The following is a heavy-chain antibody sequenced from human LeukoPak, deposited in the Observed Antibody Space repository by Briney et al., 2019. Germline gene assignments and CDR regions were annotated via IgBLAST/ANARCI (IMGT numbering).Heavy chain of an antibody. J-gene: IGHJ4*02. V-gene: IGHV1-2*02. Sequence: GASVKVSCKASGYTFTGYYMHWVRQAPGQGLEWMGWINPNSGGTNYAQKFQGRVTMTRDTSISTAYMELSRLRSDDTAVYYCASNTDYYDSSGCFDSWGQGTLVTVSS. D-gene: IGHD3-22*01. CDR3: ASNTDYYDSSGCFDS. CDR2: INPNSGGT. CDR1: GYTFTGYY.